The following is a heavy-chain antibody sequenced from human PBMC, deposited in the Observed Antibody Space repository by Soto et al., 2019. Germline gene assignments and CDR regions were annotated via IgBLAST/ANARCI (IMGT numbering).Heavy chain of an antibody. J-gene: IGHJ3*02. CDR1: GFTFSDYY. Sequence: GGSLRLSCAASGFTFSDYYMSWIRQAPGKGLEWVSYISSSSSYTNYADSVKGRFTISRDNAKNSLYLQMNSLRAEDTAVYYCARGHYYGSGESQKTNDAFDIWGQGTMVTVSS. V-gene: IGHV3-11*06. CDR2: ISSSSSYT. D-gene: IGHD3-10*01. CDR3: ARGHYYGSGESQKTNDAFDI.